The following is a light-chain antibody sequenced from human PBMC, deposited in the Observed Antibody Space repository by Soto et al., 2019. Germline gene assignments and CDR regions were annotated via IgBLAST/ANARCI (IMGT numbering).Light chain of an antibody. CDR1: QNIDIY. V-gene: IGKV1-39*01. CDR2: AAS. Sequence: DIQMTQSPASLSASVGDRVTITCRASQNIDIYLSWYQQKPGKAPKTLIYAASTLQSGVPSRFSGSGSGTDFTLTISNLQPEDFATYYCQQSFGSPTFGQGTKVEIK. J-gene: IGKJ1*01. CDR3: QQSFGSPT.